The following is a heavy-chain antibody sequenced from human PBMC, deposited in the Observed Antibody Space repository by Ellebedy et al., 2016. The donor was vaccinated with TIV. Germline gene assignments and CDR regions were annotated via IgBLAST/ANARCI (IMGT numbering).Heavy chain of an antibody. D-gene: IGHD2-2*01. CDR2: IIPIFGTA. Sequence: SVKVSCXASGGTFSSYAISWVRQAPGQGLEWMGGIIPIFGTANYAQKFQGRVTITADESTSTAYMELSSLRSEDTAVYYCARPDIVVVPAAMGDYYYYGMDVWGQGTTVTVSS. CDR1: GGTFSSYA. J-gene: IGHJ6*02. V-gene: IGHV1-69*13. CDR3: ARPDIVVVPAAMGDYYYYGMDV.